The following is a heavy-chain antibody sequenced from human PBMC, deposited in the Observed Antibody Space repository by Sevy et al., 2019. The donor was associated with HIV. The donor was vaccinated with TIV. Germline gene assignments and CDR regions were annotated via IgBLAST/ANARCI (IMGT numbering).Heavy chain of an antibody. J-gene: IGHJ4*02. Sequence: GGSLRLSCAASGYTFSSFGMHWVRQAPGKGLEWVAVISYDGSKKSYADSVKGRFTISRDNSKNMLYLQMNSLRAEDTAVHHCANGGVGELLIPPNDYWGQGTLVTVSS. D-gene: IGHD3-10*01. V-gene: IGHV3-30*18. CDR1: GYTFSSFG. CDR3: ANGGVGELLIPPNDY. CDR2: ISYDGSKK.